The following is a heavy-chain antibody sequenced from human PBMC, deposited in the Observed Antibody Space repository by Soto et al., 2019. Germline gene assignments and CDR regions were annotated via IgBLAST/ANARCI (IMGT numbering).Heavy chain of an antibody. D-gene: IGHD4-4*01. CDR3: AKDRHTVTTFFEPHYYYGMDV. CDR1: VFTFSSYG. Sequence: HPGGSLRLSCAASVFTFSSYGMYWVRQAPGKGLEWVAVISYDGSNKYYADSVKGRFTISRDNSKNTLYLQMNSLRAEDTAVYYCAKDRHTVTTFFEPHYYYGMDVWGQGNTVTVSS. J-gene: IGHJ6*02. V-gene: IGHV3-30*18. CDR2: ISYDGSNK.